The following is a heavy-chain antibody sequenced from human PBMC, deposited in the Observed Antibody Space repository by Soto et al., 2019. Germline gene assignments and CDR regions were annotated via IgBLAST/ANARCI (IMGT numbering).Heavy chain of an antibody. Sequence: EVQLLESGGGLVQPGGSLRLSCAASGFTFSSYAMSWVRQAPGKGLEWVSAISGSGGSTYYADSVKGRFTISRDNSKNTLYLQMNSLRAEDTAVYYCAKDRVNYYGSGSHTDAFDIWGQGTMVTVSS. J-gene: IGHJ3*02. CDR2: ISGSGGST. D-gene: IGHD3-10*01. V-gene: IGHV3-23*01. CDR1: GFTFSSYA. CDR3: AKDRVNYYGSGSHTDAFDI.